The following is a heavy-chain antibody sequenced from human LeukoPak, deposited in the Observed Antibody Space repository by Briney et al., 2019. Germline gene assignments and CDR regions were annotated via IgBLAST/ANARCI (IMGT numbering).Heavy chain of an antibody. J-gene: IGHJ4*02. CDR3: ATPFTMVRGVPFDY. CDR2: IYYSGST. CDR1: GGSISSSSYY. D-gene: IGHD3-10*01. Sequence: PSETLSLTCTVSGGSISSSSYYWGWIRQPPGKGLEWIGSIYYSGSTYYNPSLKSRVTISVDTSKNQFSLKLSSVTAADTAVYYCATPFTMVRGVPFDYWGQGTLATVSS. V-gene: IGHV4-39*01.